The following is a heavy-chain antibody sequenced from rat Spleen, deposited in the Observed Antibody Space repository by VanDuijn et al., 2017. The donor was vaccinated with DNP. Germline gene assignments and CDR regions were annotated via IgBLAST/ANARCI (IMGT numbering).Heavy chain of an antibody. V-gene: IGHV5-58*01. CDR3: TRDLNFGYNYAFDY. D-gene: IGHD1-4*01. Sequence: EVQLVETGGGLVQPGRSLRLSCVASGFTFSGYWMYWIRQTPGKGLEWVASINTDGDTTYYPDSVKGRFTVSRDNAQSTLYLHLTSLRSEDTATYYCTRDLNFGYNYAFDYWGQGVMVSVSS. CDR2: INTDGDTT. CDR1: GFTFSGYW. J-gene: IGHJ2*01.